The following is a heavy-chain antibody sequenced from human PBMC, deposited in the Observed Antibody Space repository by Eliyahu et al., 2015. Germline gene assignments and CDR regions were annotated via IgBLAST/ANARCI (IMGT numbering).Heavy chain of an antibody. CDR2: ISSSSSYI. CDR1: GFTFSSYS. V-gene: IGHV3-21*01. D-gene: IGHD4-23*01. J-gene: IGHJ4*02. Sequence: EVQLVESGGGLVKPGGSLRLSCAASGFTFSSYSMNWVRQAPGKGLEWVSSISSSSSYIYYADSVKGRFTISRDNAKNSLYLQMNSLRAEDTAVYYCARDGRAVVTPGLDYWGQGTLVTVSS. CDR3: ARDGRAVVTPGLDY.